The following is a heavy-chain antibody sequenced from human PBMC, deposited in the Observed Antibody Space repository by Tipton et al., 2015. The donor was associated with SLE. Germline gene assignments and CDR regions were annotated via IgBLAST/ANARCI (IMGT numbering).Heavy chain of an antibody. V-gene: IGHV4-38-2*02. CDR2: IYHSGST. CDR3: ASSLGSSYWFDY. CDR1: GYSISSGYY. J-gene: IGHJ4*02. D-gene: IGHD2-15*01. Sequence: TLSLTCTVSGYSISSGYYWGWIRQPPGKGLEWIGSIYHSGSTNYNPSLKSRVTISVDTSKNQFSLKLSSVTAADTAVYYCASSLGSSYWFDYWGQGTLVTVSS.